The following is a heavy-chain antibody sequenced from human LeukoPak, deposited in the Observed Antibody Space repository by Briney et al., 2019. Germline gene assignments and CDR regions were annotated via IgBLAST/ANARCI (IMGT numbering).Heavy chain of an antibody. V-gene: IGHV3-15*01. CDR2: IKDKSDGGTT. J-gene: IGHJ4*02. CDR1: GFTFSNAW. CDR3: ATADGGYDFWRADYFDY. D-gene: IGHD3-3*01. Sequence: GGSLRLSCAASGFTFSNAWMNWVRQAPGKGLEWVGRIKDKSDGGTTDYAAPVKGRFSISRDDSKNTLYLQMNSLKTEDTAVYYCATADGGYDFWRADYFDYWGQGTLVTVPS.